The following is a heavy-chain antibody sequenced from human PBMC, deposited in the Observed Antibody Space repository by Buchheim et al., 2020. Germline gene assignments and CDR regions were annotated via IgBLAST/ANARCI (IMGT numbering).Heavy chain of an antibody. D-gene: IGHD1-26*01. CDR2: IYHSGST. CDR1: GGSISSSNW. Sequence: QVQLQESGPGLVKPSGTLSLTCAVSGGSISSSNWLSWVRQPPGKGLEWIGEIYHSGSTNYNPSLNNRVTIPVQKYKKQLSLKMSSVNAADTAVYYCARGCVGMGATRGWFDPWGQGTL. CDR3: ARGCVGMGATRGWFDP. J-gene: IGHJ5*02. V-gene: IGHV4-4*02.